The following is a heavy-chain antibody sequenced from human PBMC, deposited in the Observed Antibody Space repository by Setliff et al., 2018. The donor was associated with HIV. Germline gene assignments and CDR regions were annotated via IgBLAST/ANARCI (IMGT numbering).Heavy chain of an antibody. Sequence: EASVKVSCKASGYTFTSYGISWVRQAPGQGLEWMGWISAYNGNTNYAQKLQGRVTMTTDTSTSTAYMELSSLRSEDTAVYYCATSVATFDSVDYWGQGTLVTVSS. CDR1: GYTFTSYG. J-gene: IGHJ4*02. V-gene: IGHV1-18*01. D-gene: IGHD1-26*01. CDR3: ATSVATFDSVDY. CDR2: ISAYNGNT.